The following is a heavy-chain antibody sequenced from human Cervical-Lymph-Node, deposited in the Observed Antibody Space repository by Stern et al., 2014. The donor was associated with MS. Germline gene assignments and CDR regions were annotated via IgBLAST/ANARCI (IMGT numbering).Heavy chain of an antibody. CDR2: ITWNSGVI. Sequence: EVQLVESGGGLVQPGRSLRLSCAASGFTFTDYSMHWVRQLPGKGLEWVSGITWNSGVITYADSVKGRFTISRDNAKNSLYLQMTSLRAEDTALYYCAKDIGFDYTWGSNDPFDVWGQGTMVTVSS. D-gene: IGHD3-16*01. J-gene: IGHJ3*01. V-gene: IGHV3-9*01. CDR1: GFTFTDYS. CDR3: AKDIGFDYTWGSNDPFDV.